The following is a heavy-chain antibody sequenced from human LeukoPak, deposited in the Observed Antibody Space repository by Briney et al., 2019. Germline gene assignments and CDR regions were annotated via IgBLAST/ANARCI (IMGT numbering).Heavy chain of an antibody. V-gene: IGHV3-9*01. J-gene: IGHJ4*02. D-gene: IGHD1-1*01. Sequence: PGRSLRLSCAASGFTFDDYAMHWVRQAPGKGLEWVSGISWNSGSIGYADSVKGRFTISRDNAKNSLYLQMNSLRAEDTAVYYCARAAEVEFDYWGQGTLVTVSS. CDR1: GFTFDDYA. CDR2: ISWNSGSI. CDR3: ARAAEVEFDY.